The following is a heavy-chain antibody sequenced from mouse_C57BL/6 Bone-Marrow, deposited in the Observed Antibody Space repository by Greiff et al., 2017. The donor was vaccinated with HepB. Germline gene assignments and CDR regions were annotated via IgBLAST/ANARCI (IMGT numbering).Heavy chain of an antibody. J-gene: IGHJ3*01. V-gene: IGHV5-12*01. CDR2: ISNGGGST. D-gene: IGHD2-4*01. Sequence: EVQVVESGGGLVQPGGSLKLSCAASGFTFSDYYMYWVRQTPEKRLEWVAYISNGGGSTYYPDTVKGRFTISRDNAKNTLYLQMSRLKSEDTAMYYCARSYDYDGGAWFAYWGQGTLVTVSA. CDR1: GFTFSDYY. CDR3: ARSYDYDGGAWFAY.